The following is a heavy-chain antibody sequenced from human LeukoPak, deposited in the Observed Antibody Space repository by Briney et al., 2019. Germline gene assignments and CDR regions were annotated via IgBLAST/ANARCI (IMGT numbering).Heavy chain of an antibody. J-gene: IGHJ4*02. D-gene: IGHD3-10*01. Sequence: ASVKVYCKASGYTFTSYGISWVRQAPGQGLEWMGWISVYNGNTNYAQKFQGRVAMTTDTSTSTAYMELRSLRSDDTAIYYCARSHRYYGSGSYSTIDSWGQGTLVTVSS. CDR3: ARSHRYYGSGSYSTIDS. CDR1: GYTFTSYG. CDR2: ISVYNGNT. V-gene: IGHV1-18*04.